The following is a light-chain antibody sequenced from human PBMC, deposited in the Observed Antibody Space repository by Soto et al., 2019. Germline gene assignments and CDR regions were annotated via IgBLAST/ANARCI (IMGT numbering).Light chain of an antibody. J-gene: IGKJ4*01. V-gene: IGKV3-11*01. Sequence: EIVLTQSPATLSWSAGERATLSCRASQSVSSWLAWYQQKPGQAPRLLIYDASNRATGIPARFSGSGSGTDFTLTISSLEPEDFAIYYCQQRVNWLTFGGGTKVEIK. CDR2: DAS. CDR1: QSVSSW. CDR3: QQRVNWLT.